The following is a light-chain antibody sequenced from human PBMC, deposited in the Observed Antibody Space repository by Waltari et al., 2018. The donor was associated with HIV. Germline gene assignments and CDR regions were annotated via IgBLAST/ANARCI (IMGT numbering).Light chain of an antibody. J-gene: IGLJ2*01. V-gene: IGLV2-23*02. CDR1: SSDVGGYHY. Sequence: QSALTQPASVSGSPGQSITIPCTGTSSDVGGYHYVSWYQQHPGKAPKLMIYDVSKRPSGVSNRFSGSKSGNTASLTISGLQAEDEADYYCCSYAGSSTLVFGGGTKLTVL. CDR3: CSYAGSSTLV. CDR2: DVS.